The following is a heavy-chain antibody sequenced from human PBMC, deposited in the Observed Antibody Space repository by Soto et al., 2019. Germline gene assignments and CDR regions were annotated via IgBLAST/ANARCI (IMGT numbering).Heavy chain of an antibody. V-gene: IGHV1-18*01. CDR1: GYTFTSYG. J-gene: IGHJ4*02. Sequence: ASVKVSCKASGYTFTSYGISWVRQAPGQGLEWMGWISAYNGNTNYAQKFQGWVTMTRDTSISTAYMGLSRLRSDDTAVYYCARAGYYYDSSGYFRHFDYWGQGTLVTVSS. D-gene: IGHD3-22*01. CDR2: ISAYNGNT. CDR3: ARAGYYYDSSGYFRHFDY.